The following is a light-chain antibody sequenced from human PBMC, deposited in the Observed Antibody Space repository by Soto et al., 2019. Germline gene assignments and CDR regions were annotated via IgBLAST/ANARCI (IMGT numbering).Light chain of an antibody. V-gene: IGLV1-44*01. CDR3: AAWDDSLNGWV. Sequence: SVLTQPPSASGAPGQRVTISCSGSTSNIGTDTVNWYQQLPGTAPKLLIYGNTQRPSGVPDRFSGSKSATSASLAISGLQSEDEADYYCAAWDDSLNGWVFGGGTKLTVL. CDR1: TSNIGTDT. J-gene: IGLJ3*02. CDR2: GNT.